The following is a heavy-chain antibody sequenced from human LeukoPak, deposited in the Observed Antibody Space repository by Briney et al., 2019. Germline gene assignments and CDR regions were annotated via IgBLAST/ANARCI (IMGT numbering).Heavy chain of an antibody. V-gene: IGHV1-2*02. J-gene: IGHJ4*02. Sequence: ASVKVSCKASGYTFTGYYMHWVRQAPGQGLEWMGWINPNSGGTNYAQKFQGRVTMTRDTSISTAYMELSRVRSDDTAVYYCARGRPGEYSGSNWGQGTLVTVSS. CDR1: GYTFTGYY. CDR3: ARGRPGEYSGSN. D-gene: IGHD1-26*01. CDR2: INPNSGGT.